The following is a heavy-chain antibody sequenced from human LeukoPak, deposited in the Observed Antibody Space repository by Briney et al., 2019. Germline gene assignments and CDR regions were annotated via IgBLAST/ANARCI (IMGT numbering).Heavy chain of an antibody. V-gene: IGHV1-69*06. Sequence: GASVKVSCKASGYTFTSYGISWVRQAPGQGLEWMGGIIPIFGTANYAQKFQGRVTITADKSTSTAYMELSSLRSEDTAVYYCARVQLVRPHYYYYYMDVWGKGTTVTVSS. J-gene: IGHJ6*03. CDR2: IIPIFGTA. CDR3: ARVQLVRPHYYYYYMDV. D-gene: IGHD6-6*01. CDR1: GYTFTSYG.